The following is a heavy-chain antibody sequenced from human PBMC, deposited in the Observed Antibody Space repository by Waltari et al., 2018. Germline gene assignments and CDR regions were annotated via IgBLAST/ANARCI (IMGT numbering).Heavy chain of an antibody. CDR1: GFTFSGSV. Sequence: EVQLVESGGGLVQPGGSLNLACAASGFTFSGSVIHWVPQAPGKGLEWVGRIRNKSNRYAKGYGASLKGKFTISRDDSMNTAYLQMNSLKTEDTAVYYCTRALVGASLFDYWGQGILVTVSS. J-gene: IGHJ4*02. CDR3: TRALVGASLFDY. D-gene: IGHD1-26*01. CDR2: IRNKSNRYAK. V-gene: IGHV3-73*02.